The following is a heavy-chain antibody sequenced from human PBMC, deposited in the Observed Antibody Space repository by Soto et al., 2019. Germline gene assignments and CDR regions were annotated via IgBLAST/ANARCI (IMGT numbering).Heavy chain of an antibody. CDR1: GYTFTSYY. Sequence: ASVKVSCKASGYTFTSYYMHWVRQAPGQGLEWMGIINPSGGSTSYAQKFQGRVTMTRDTSTSTVYMELSSLRSEDTAVYYCARDRVQQWLVRFGYYGMDVWGQGTTVTVSS. CDR2: INPSGGST. V-gene: IGHV1-46*01. CDR3: ARDRVQQWLVRFGYYGMDV. J-gene: IGHJ6*02. D-gene: IGHD6-19*01.